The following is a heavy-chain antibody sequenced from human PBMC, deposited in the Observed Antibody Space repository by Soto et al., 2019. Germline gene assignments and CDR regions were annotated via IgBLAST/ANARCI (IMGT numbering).Heavy chain of an antibody. D-gene: IGHD2-21*01. Sequence: GGSLRLSCAASGFTFSSYSMNWVRQAPGEGLEWVSSISTSSTYIYYADSVKGRFTISRDNARNSLYLQMNSLRTEDTAVYFCARHVAVGGLDVWGQGTTVTVSS. CDR1: GFTFSSYS. V-gene: IGHV3-21*01. J-gene: IGHJ6*02. CDR3: ARHVAVGGLDV. CDR2: ISTSSTYI.